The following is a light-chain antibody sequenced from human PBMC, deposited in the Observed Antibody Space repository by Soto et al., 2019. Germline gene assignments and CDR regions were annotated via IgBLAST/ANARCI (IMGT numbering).Light chain of an antibody. CDR3: RSYTSSSYV. Sequence: QSALTQPASVSGSPGQSITISCTGTSCDVGGYNYVSWYQQHPGKAPKLMIYDVSNRPSGVSNRFSGSKSGNTASLTISGLQAEDEADYYCRSYTSSSYVFGTGTKVTVL. CDR1: SCDVGGYNY. J-gene: IGLJ1*01. CDR2: DVS. V-gene: IGLV2-14*01.